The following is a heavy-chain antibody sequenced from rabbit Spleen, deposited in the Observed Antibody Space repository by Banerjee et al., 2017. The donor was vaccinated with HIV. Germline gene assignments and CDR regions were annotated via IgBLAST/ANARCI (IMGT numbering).Heavy chain of an antibody. CDR2: SYAGSSGST. CDR1: GFSFSSGYD. Sequence: QEQLVESGGGLVKPEGSLTLTCKASGFSFSSGYDMCWVRQAPGKGLEWIACSYAGSSGSTYSATWAKGRFTISKTSSTTVTLQMASLTAADTATYFCARDAGTSFSTYGMDLWGPGTLVTVS. V-gene: IGHV1S45*01. CDR3: ARDAGTSFSTYGMDL. J-gene: IGHJ6*01. D-gene: IGHD8-1*01.